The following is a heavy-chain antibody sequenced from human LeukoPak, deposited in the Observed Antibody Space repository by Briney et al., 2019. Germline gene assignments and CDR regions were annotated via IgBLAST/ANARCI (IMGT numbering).Heavy chain of an antibody. J-gene: IGHJ6*02. D-gene: IGHD6-13*01. V-gene: IGHV4-59*01. CDR2: IYYSGST. CDR3: AGIALGPYYYGMDV. Sequence: TPSETLSLTCTVSGGSISSYYWSWIRQPPGKGLEWIGDIYYSGSTNSTPSLKSRVTISVDTSKKQISLKLSSVTAADTAVYYWAGIALGPYYYGMDVWGQGTTVTVSS. CDR1: GGSISSYY.